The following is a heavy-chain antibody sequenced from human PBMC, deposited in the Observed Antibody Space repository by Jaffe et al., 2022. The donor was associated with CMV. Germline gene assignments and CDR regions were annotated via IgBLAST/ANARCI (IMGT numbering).Heavy chain of an antibody. CDR3: ARERYCSSTSCYGEGCSGGSCYPGGFDP. J-gene: IGHJ5*02. CDR1: GGSISSYY. Sequence: QVQLQESGPGLVKPSETLSLTCTVSGGSISSYYWSWIRQPPGKGLEWIGYIYYSGSTNYNPSLKSRVTISVDTSKNQFSLKLSSVTAADTAVYYCARERYCSSTSCYGEGCSGGSCYPGGFDPWGQGTLVTVSS. V-gene: IGHV4-59*01. CDR2: IYYSGST. D-gene: IGHD2-2*01.